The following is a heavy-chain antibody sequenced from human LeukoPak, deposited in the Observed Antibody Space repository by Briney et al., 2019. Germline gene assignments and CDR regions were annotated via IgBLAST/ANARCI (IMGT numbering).Heavy chain of an antibody. CDR3: ARDWGYCSDGSCYRGAFDI. Sequence: ASVKVSCKASGYTFTNYYIHWVRQAPGQGLEWMGIINPSGGSTSYAQKFQGRVTMTRDTSTSTVYMELSSLRSEDTAVYYCARDWGYCSDGSCYRGAFDIWGQGTMVTVSS. CDR1: GYTFTNYY. J-gene: IGHJ3*02. CDR2: INPSGGST. V-gene: IGHV1-46*01. D-gene: IGHD2-15*01.